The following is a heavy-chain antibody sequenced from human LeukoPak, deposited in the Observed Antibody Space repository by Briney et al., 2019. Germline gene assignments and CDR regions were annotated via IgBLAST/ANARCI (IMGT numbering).Heavy chain of an antibody. D-gene: IGHD3-3*01. Sequence: SETLSLTCTVSGGSISSSFYYWGWIRQPPGKGLEWIGSIYHSGSTYYNPSLKSRVTISVDTSRNQFSLKLSSVTAADTAVFYCATFVSGGHWFDPWGQGTLVTVSS. CDR1: GGSISSSFYY. V-gene: IGHV4-39*01. J-gene: IGHJ5*02. CDR3: ATFVSGGHWFDP. CDR2: IYHSGST.